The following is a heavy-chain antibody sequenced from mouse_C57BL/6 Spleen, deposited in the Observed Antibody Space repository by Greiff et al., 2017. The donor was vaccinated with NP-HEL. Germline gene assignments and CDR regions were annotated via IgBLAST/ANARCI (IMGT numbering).Heavy chain of an antibody. CDR3: ARRAYYGSSPLYAMDY. Sequence: VQLQQPGAELVRPGSSVKLSCKASGYTFTSYWMHWVKQRPIQGLEWIGNIDPSDSETHYNQKFKDKATLTVAKSSSTAYMQLSSLTSEDSAVYYCARRAYYGSSPLYAMDYWGQGTSVTVSS. CDR2: IDPSDSET. D-gene: IGHD1-1*01. CDR1: GYTFTSYW. V-gene: IGHV1-52*01. J-gene: IGHJ4*01.